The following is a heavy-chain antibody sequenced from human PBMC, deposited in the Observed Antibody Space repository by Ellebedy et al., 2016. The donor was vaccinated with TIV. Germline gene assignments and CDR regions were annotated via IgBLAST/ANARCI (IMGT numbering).Heavy chain of an antibody. D-gene: IGHD6-6*01. V-gene: IGHV3-21*06. Sequence: GESLKISCAASGFTFSSFGMNWVRQPSGKGLEWVSSIDSSGTYIYYADSVKGRSTISRDNTKNSLYLHMNSLKAEDTAVYYCAEEGGSSRGASGMDVWGQGTAVVVSS. CDR3: AEEGGSSRGASGMDV. CDR2: IDSSGTYI. CDR1: GFTFSSFG. J-gene: IGHJ6*02.